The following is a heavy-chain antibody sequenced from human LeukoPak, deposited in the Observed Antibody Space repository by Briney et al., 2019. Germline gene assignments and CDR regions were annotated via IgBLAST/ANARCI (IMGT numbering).Heavy chain of an antibody. J-gene: IGHJ4*02. CDR1: GYIFTRYG. V-gene: IGHV1-18*01. CDR3: GRENFASETYYCDY. CDR2: INAYNGNT. Sequence: ASVKVSCKASGYIFTRYGVTWVRQAPGQGLEWMGWINAYNGNTKYEEKVQDRVTMTTDTSTNTVYMELRSLRSDDSAVYYCGRENFASETYYCDYWGQGTQVTVSS. D-gene: IGHD3-10*01.